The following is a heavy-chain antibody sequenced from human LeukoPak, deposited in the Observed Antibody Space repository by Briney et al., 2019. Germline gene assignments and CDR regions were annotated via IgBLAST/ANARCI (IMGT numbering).Heavy chain of an antibody. CDR1: GYSFTSYW. D-gene: IGHD3-16*02. CDR3: ARMSGYTSYHWFDP. Sequence: GESLKISWKGSGYSFTSYWIGWVRQMPGKGLEWMGIIYPGDSDTRYSPSFKGQVTISADKSISTAYLQWSSLKASDTAMYYCARMSGYTSYHWFDPRGQGTLVTVSS. J-gene: IGHJ5*02. CDR2: IYPGDSDT. V-gene: IGHV5-51*01.